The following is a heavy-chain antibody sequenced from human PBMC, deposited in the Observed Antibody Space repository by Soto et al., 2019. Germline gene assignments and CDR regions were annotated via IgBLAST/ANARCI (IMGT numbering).Heavy chain of an antibody. CDR2: ISYDGSNK. Sequence: GGSLRLSCAASGFTFSSYGMHWVRQAPGKGLEWVAVISYDGSNKYYADSVKGRFTISRDNSKNTLYLQMNSLRAEDTAVYYCAKPAGGYDSSGYTHFDYWGQGTLVTVSS. J-gene: IGHJ4*02. CDR3: AKPAGGYDSSGYTHFDY. V-gene: IGHV3-30*18. CDR1: GFTFSSYG. D-gene: IGHD3-22*01.